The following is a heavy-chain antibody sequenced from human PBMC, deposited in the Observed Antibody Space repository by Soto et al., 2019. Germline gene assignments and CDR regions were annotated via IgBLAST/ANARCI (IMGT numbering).Heavy chain of an antibody. CDR3: ASGVSRINS. J-gene: IGHJ5*02. Sequence: PGGSLRLSCAASGFTFSDYYMSWIRQTPGRGLEWISYISSSGHTTYYADSVKGRFTISRDNAKNSLHLQMNSLRTDDTAVYYCASGVSRINSWGQGILVTVSS. CDR1: GFTFSDYY. CDR2: ISSSGHTT. V-gene: IGHV3-11*01. D-gene: IGHD3-10*01.